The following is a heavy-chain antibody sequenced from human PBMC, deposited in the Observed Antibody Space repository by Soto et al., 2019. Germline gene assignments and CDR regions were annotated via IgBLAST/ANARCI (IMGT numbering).Heavy chain of an antibody. V-gene: IGHV3-73*02. CDR2: IRSNGRT. D-gene: IGHD2-15*01. CDR3: ARLDCSGGSCYPYYFEH. CDR1: GFTFSASA. Sequence: EVQLVESGGXXVQPGGSLELSXAASGFTFSASAMHWVRQASGKGLEWVGRIRSNGRTAYAASMQGRFTISRDDSKKTAYLQLNSLKTDDTAVYYCARLDCSGGSCYPYYFEHWGQGALVTVSA. J-gene: IGHJ4*02.